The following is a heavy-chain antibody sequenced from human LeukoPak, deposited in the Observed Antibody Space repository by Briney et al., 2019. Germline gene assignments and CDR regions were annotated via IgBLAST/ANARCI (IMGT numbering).Heavy chain of an antibody. V-gene: IGHV3-23*01. Sequence: PGASLRLSCAASGFTFSSYAMSWVRQAPGKGLEWVSAISGSGGSTYYADSVKGRFTISRDNPKNTLYLQMNSLRAEDTAVYYCAKCPYGDYFDWFDPWGQGTLVTVSS. CDR2: ISGSGGST. D-gene: IGHD4-17*01. CDR3: AKCPYGDYFDWFDP. J-gene: IGHJ5*02. CDR1: GFTFSSYA.